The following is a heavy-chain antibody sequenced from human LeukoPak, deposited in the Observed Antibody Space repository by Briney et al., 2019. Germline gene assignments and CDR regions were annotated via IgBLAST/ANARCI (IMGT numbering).Heavy chain of an antibody. D-gene: IGHD3-22*01. CDR2: ISYDGSDK. Sequence: GGSLRLSCAASGFTFSSYAMHWVRQAPGKGLEWVAVISYDGSDKYYADSVKGRFTISRDNSRNTLYLQMNSLRAEDTAVYYCASLGGPDSSASYYYGMDVWGQGTTVTVSS. V-gene: IGHV3-30-3*01. CDR3: ASLGGPDSSASYYYGMDV. J-gene: IGHJ6*02. CDR1: GFTFSSYA.